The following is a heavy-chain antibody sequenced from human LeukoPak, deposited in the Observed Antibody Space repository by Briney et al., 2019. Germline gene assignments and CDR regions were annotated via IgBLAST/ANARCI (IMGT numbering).Heavy chain of an antibody. CDR1: GYTFTGYF. D-gene: IGHD1-26*01. Sequence: ASVKVSCKASGYTFTGYFMHWVRQAPGQGLEWMGWINPDSGYTNYAQKLQGRVTMTMDTSISTTYMELSRLRSDDTAVYYCARRSGSYYYFDYWGQGTLVTVSS. CDR3: ARRSGSYYYFDY. CDR2: INPDSGYT. J-gene: IGHJ4*02. V-gene: IGHV1-2*02.